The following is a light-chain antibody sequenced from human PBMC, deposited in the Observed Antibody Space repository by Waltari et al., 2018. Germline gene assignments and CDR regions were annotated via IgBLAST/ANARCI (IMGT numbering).Light chain of an antibody. Sequence: QSALTQPAPVSGSPGQSLTISCTGTSSDVGSYNLVSWYHTHRGKAPKLMIYEGSKRPSGVSNRFSGSKSGNTASLTISGLQAEDEADYYCCSYAGSSTFYVFGTGTKVTVL. CDR3: CSYAGSSTFYV. J-gene: IGLJ1*01. V-gene: IGLV2-23*01. CDR2: EGS. CDR1: SSDVGSYNL.